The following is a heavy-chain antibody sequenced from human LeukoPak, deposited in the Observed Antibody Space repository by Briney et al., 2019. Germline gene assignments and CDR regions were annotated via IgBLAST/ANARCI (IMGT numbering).Heavy chain of an antibody. CDR1: GFTFSDYS. Sequence: GSLRLSCAASGFTFSDYSMNWVRQAPGKGLEWIGEINHSGSTNYNPSLKSRVTISVDTSKNQFSLKLSSVTAADTAVYYCARAPDSSGCWGQGTLVTVSS. D-gene: IGHD6-19*01. CDR2: INHSGST. J-gene: IGHJ4*02. V-gene: IGHV4-34*01. CDR3: ARAPDSSGC.